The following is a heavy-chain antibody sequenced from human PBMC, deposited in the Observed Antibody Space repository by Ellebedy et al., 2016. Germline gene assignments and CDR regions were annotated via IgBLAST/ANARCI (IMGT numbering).Heavy chain of an antibody. CDR1: GFTVSSSY. Sequence: GGSLRLSCAASGFTVSSSYISWVRQAPGKGLEWVSILTPDGGRAYVDSVKGRFTLSRDNSKNTLYLQMNSLTAEDTAVYFCAKSGYSYAWGYWGQGTLVTVSS. D-gene: IGHD5-18*01. CDR3: AKSGYSYAWGY. CDR2: LTPDGGR. V-gene: IGHV3-53*01. J-gene: IGHJ4*02.